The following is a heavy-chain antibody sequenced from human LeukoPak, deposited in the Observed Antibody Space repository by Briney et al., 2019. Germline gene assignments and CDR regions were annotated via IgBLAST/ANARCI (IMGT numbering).Heavy chain of an antibody. CDR2: INHSGST. V-gene: IGHV4-34*01. D-gene: IGHD6-6*01. Sequence: PSETLSLTCAVYGGSFSGYYWSWIRQPPGKGLEWIGEINHSGSTNYNPSLKSRVTISVDTSKNQFSLKLSSVTAADTAVYYCARGSSSHFGYYYYGMDVWGQGTTVTVSS. CDR3: ARGSSSHFGYYYYGMDV. CDR1: GGSFSGYY. J-gene: IGHJ6*02.